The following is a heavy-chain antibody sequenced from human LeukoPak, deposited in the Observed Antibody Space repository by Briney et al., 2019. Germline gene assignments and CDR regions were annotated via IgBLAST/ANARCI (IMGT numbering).Heavy chain of an antibody. CDR2: INPSGGST. CDR1: GYTFTSYG. J-gene: IGHJ4*02. D-gene: IGHD3-22*01. V-gene: IGHV1-46*01. Sequence: ASVKVSCKASGYTFTSYGISWVRQAPGQGLEWMGIINPSGGSTSYAQKFQGRVTMTRDTSTSTVYMELSSLRSEDTAVYYCARDTYYYDSSGFPLWYWGQGTLVTVSS. CDR3: ARDTYYYDSSGFPLWY.